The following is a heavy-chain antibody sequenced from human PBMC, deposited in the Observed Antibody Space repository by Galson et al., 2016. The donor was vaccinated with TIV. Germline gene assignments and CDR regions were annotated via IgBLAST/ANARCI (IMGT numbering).Heavy chain of an antibody. J-gene: IGHJ4*02. CDR1: GYMFSSYG. Sequence: SLRLSCAVSGYMFSSYGMHWVRQAPGKGLEWVAFIRYDGSNKYYADSVKGRFTISRDNSKNTLYLQMNSLRAEDTAVYYCAKDTSSAYSGYGYFDYWGQGTLVTVSS. D-gene: IGHD5-12*01. V-gene: IGHV3-30*02. CDR3: AKDTSSAYSGYGYFDY. CDR2: IRYDGSNK.